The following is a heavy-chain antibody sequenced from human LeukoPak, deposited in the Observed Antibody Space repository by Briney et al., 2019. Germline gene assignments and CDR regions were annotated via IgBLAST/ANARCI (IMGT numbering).Heavy chain of an antibody. CDR2: ISAYNGNT. CDR1: GYTFTSYG. D-gene: IGHD6-19*01. CDR3: ARVVISSSGSNWFDP. Sequence: ASVKVSCKASGYTFTSYGISWVRQAPGQGLEWMGWISAYNGNTNYAQKLQGRVTMTTDTSTSTAYMELRSLRSDDTAVYYCARVVISSSGSNWFDPWGQGTLVTVSS. J-gene: IGHJ5*02. V-gene: IGHV1-18*01.